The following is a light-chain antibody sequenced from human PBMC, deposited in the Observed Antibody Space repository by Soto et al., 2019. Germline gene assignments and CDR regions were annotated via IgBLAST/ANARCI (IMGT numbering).Light chain of an antibody. CDR2: EVN. J-gene: IGLJ1*01. V-gene: IGLV2-14*01. CDR1: SSDVGGYNY. Sequence: QSVLTQPASVSGSPGQSITISCTGTSSDVGGYNYVSWYQQHPGKAPKLMIYEVNNRPSGVSNRFSGSKSGNTASLTISGLQAEDEADYYCSSYTSSITRVFGTGTKLTVL. CDR3: SSYTSSITRV.